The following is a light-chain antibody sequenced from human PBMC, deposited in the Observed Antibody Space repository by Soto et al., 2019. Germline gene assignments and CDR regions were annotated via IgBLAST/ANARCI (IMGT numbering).Light chain of an antibody. Sequence: QSALTQPRSVSGSPGQSVTISCTGTNSDVGGYNYVSWNQQHPGKAPKLMIYDVSKRPSGVPDRFSGFKSGNTASLTISGLQAEEEADYSCCSHAGPSIYVFGPGTKVPVL. V-gene: IGLV2-11*01. CDR2: DVS. CDR3: CSHAGPSIYV. J-gene: IGLJ1*01. CDR1: NSDVGGYNY.